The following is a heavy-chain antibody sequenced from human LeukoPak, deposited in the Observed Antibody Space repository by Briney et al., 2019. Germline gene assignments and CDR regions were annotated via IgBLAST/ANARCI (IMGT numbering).Heavy chain of an antibody. D-gene: IGHD2-2*01. CDR2: FDPEDGET. CDR1: GHTLTELS. J-gene: IGHJ6*04. Sequence: ASVTVSCKVSGHTLTELSMQWVRQAPGKGLEWMGGFDPEDGETIYAQKFQGRVTMTEDTSTDTAYMELSSLRSEDTAVYYCATNTPGGQYQLPDYYYYGMDVWGKGTTVTVSS. CDR3: ATNTPGGQYQLPDYYYYGMDV. V-gene: IGHV1-24*01.